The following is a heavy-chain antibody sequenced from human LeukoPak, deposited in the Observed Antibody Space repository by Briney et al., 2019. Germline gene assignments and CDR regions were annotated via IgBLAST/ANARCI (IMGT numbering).Heavy chain of an antibody. Sequence: GFLRLFCAASGITFSSYAIRWVRQAPGKGLEWVSAISGSGGSTYYADSVKGRFTISRDNSKNTLYLQMNSLRAEDTAVYYCAKAPLLWFGEGNWFDPWGQGTLVTVSS. CDR2: ISGSGGST. D-gene: IGHD3-10*01. J-gene: IGHJ5*02. CDR1: GITFSSYA. CDR3: AKAPLLWFGEGNWFDP. V-gene: IGHV3-23*01.